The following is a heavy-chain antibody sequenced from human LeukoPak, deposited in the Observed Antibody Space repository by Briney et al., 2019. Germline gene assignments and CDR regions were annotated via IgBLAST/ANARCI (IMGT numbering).Heavy chain of an antibody. Sequence: GGSLRLSCAVSGFSFNTFGMHWVRLAPGKGLDWVAGISKDGSNKYYSGSVKGRFTISRDNSKNTMYLQMNSLRAEDTAVYYCARDEGDTAMIPYDYWGQGTLVTVSS. D-gene: IGHD5-18*01. V-gene: IGHV3-30*03. CDR2: ISKDGSNK. J-gene: IGHJ4*02. CDR3: ARDEGDTAMIPYDY. CDR1: GFSFNTFG.